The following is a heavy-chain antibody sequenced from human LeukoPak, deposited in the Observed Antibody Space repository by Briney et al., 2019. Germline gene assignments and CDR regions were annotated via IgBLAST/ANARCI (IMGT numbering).Heavy chain of an antibody. Sequence: GGTLSLTCIFSGCTISSYDGSWVRLAPGKGLEWVAVISYDGSNKYYADSVKGRFTISRDNSKNTLYLQMNSLRAEDTALYYCAIDGKFFSGPASYCSCWRQRSLVTVSS. D-gene: IGHD3-10*01. CDR3: AIDGKFFSGPASYCSC. V-gene: IGHV3-30-3*01. J-gene: IGHJ4*02. CDR2: ISYDGSNK. CDR1: GCTISSYD.